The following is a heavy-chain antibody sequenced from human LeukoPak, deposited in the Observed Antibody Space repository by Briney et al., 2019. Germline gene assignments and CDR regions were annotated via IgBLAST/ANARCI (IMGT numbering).Heavy chain of an antibody. Sequence: KPSETLSLTCAVSGYSISSGYYWGWIRQPPGKGLEWIGSIYHSGSTYYNPSLKSRVTISVDTSKNQFSLKLSSVTAADTAVYYCARTTINRIQLWMYYFDYWGQGTLVTVSS. V-gene: IGHV4-38-2*01. CDR3: ARTTINRIQLWMYYFDY. D-gene: IGHD5-18*01. CDR1: GYSISSGYY. CDR2: IYHSGST. J-gene: IGHJ4*02.